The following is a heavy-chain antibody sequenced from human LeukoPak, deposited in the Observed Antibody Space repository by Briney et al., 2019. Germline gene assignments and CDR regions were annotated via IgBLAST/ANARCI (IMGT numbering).Heavy chain of an antibody. J-gene: IGHJ5*02. V-gene: IGHV4-4*07. D-gene: IGHD6-19*01. Sequence: SETLSLTCTVSGGSISSYYWSWIRQPAGKGLEWIGRIYTSGSTNYNPSLKSRVTMSVDTSKNQFSLKLSSVTAADTAVYYCARDTSVAGTKRWFDPWGQGTLVTVSS. CDR1: GGSISSYY. CDR2: IYTSGST. CDR3: ARDTSVAGTKRWFDP.